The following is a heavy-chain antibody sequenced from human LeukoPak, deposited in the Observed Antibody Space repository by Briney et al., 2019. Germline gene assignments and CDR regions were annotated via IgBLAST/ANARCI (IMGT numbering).Heavy chain of an antibody. CDR2: LSGSGTTK. CDR1: GFGFSDYF. D-gene: IGHD3-16*01. CDR3: ARGARDYDVAFDI. Sequence: GGSLRLSCEVSGFGFSDYFMTWIRQAPGKGLEWVSYLSGSGTTKYYADSVKGRFTISRDTAKNTLYLQLNTVRADDTAVYYCARGARDYDVAFDIWGQGTLVTVSS. V-gene: IGHV3-11*01. J-gene: IGHJ3*02.